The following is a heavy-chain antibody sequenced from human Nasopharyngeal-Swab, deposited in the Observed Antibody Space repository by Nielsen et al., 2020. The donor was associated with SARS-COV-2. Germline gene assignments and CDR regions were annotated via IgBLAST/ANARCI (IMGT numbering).Heavy chain of an antibody. Sequence: GESPKTPCAAPGFPLRNYWMSWVRQAPGKGLEWVANIKQDGSEKYYLDSVRGRFTISRDNAKNSLFLQMNSLRAEDTAVYYCASHLSYYDRSGYFSEGFDYWGQGTLVTVSS. CDR3: ASHLSYYDRSGYFSEGFDY. V-gene: IGHV3-7*01. D-gene: IGHD3-22*01. J-gene: IGHJ4*02. CDR1: GFPLRNYW. CDR2: IKQDGSEK.